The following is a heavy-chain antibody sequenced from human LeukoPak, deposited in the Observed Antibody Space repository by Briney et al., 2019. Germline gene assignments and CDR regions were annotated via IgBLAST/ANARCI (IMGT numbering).Heavy chain of an antibody. CDR3: ARGPNSNWSGLDY. D-gene: IGHD6-6*01. CDR1: GFSFSGHW. CDR2: ISPTGSTT. Sequence: GGSLRLSCTASGFSFSGHWMHWARQLPGKGLVWVSRISPTGSTTSYADSVKGRFTVSRDNAKNTLYLQVNNLRAEDTAVYYCARGPNSNWSGLDYWGQGTLLTVSS. J-gene: IGHJ4*02. V-gene: IGHV3-74*01.